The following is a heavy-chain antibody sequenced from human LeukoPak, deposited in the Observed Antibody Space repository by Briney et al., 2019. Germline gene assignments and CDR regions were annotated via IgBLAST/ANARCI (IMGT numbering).Heavy chain of an antibody. CDR2: IHSSGST. J-gene: IGHJ4*02. CDR1: GGSMSGHF. V-gene: IGHV4-59*11. Sequence: SDTLSLTCTVSGGSMSGHFWSWFRRPPGKGLENIGYIHSSGSTHYNPSYKSRVTVSLEMSKNQFSLSLSSVTAADTAVYYCARDPGDTDWYNFDFWGQGILVTVSS. CDR3: ARDPGDTDWYNFDF. D-gene: IGHD3-9*01.